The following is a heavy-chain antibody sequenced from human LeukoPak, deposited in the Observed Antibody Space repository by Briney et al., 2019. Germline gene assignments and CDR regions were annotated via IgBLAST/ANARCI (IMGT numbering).Heavy chain of an antibody. J-gene: IGHJ4*02. CDR2: IYGDGRT. CDR3: ARGRGLGVVSPYFDY. D-gene: IGHD3-3*01. Sequence: GGSLRLSCAASGFTFSSSAMSWVRQAPGNGLERVSVIYGDGRTSHSASVRGRFTISRDNSKNIVSLQMNNLRAEDTAVYYCARGRGLGVVSPYFDYWGQGTLVTVSS. V-gene: IGHV3-23*03. CDR1: GFTFSSSA.